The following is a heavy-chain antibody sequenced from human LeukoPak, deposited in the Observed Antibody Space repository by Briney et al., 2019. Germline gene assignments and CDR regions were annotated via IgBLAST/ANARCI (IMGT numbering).Heavy chain of an antibody. CDR2: ISSGSSYI. D-gene: IGHD5-18*01. J-gene: IGHJ3*02. V-gene: IGHV3-21*01. CDR3: AREGYSYGGLDAFDI. CDR1: GFTFSSYT. Sequence: GGSLRLSCAASGFTFSSYTMNWVRQAPGKGLEWVSIISSGSSYIHYADSVKGRFTISRDNAKNSLYLQMNSLRAEDTAVYYCAREGYSYGGLDAFDIWGQGTMVTVSS.